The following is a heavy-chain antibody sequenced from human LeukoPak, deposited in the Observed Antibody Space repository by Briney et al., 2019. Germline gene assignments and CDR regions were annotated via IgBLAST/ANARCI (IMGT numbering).Heavy chain of an antibody. V-gene: IGHV1-2*02. CDR1: GYTFTGYY. CDR2: INPNSGGT. D-gene: IGHD4-11*01. J-gene: IGHJ4*02. Sequence: ASVKVSCKASGYTFTGYYMHWVRQAPAQGLEGMGWINPNSGGTNYAQKFQGRVTMTRDTSISTAYMELSRLRSDDTAVYYCARDTGRETTSIDYWGQGTLVTVSS. CDR3: ARDTGRETTSIDY.